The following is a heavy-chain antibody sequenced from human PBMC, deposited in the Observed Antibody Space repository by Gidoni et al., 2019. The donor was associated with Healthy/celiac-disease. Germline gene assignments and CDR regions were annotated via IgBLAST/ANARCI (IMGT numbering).Heavy chain of an antibody. Sequence: GPGLVKPSETLSLTCTVSGGSVSSGSYYWSWIRQPPGKGLEWIGYIYYSGSTNYNPSLKSRVTISVDTSKNQFSLKLSSVTAAATAVYYCARGNYDILTGYYNWFDPWGQGTLVTVSS. CDR3: ARGNYDILTGYYNWFDP. D-gene: IGHD3-9*01. CDR2: IYYSGST. CDR1: GGSVSSGSYY. V-gene: IGHV4-61*01. J-gene: IGHJ5*02.